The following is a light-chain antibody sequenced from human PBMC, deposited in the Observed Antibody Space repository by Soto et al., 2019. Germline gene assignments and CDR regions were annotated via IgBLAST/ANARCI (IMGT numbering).Light chain of an antibody. CDR2: DAS. CDR1: QTVSSGY. CDR3: QQYGSSTPYT. Sequence: DIVLTQSPATLSLSPGERATLYCGASQTVSSGYLAWYQRKPGLAPRLLIYDASTRATGIPDRFSGSGSGRDFTLTISSLEPEDFAVYYCQQYGSSTPYTFGQGTKVDIK. V-gene: IGKV3D-20*01. J-gene: IGKJ2*01.